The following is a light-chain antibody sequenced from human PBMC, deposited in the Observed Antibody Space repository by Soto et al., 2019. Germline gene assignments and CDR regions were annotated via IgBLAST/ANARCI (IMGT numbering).Light chain of an antibody. J-gene: IGLJ3*02. CDR2: SNY. CDR1: DSNIGAGYD. V-gene: IGLV1-40*01. Sequence: QSVLTQPPSASGAPGQTVTISCSGNDSNIGAGYDLHWYQQLPGTAPKLLIHSNYLRASGVPDRFSASKSVTSASLAIIGLQADDEADYYCQSYDTSLGDWVFGGGTKVTVL. CDR3: QSYDTSLGDWV.